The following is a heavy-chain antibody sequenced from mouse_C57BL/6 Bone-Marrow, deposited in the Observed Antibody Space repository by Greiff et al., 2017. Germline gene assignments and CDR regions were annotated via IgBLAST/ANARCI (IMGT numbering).Heavy chain of an antibody. CDR1: GYTFTSYD. Sequence: VKLQQSGPELVKPGASVKLSCKASGYTFTSYDINWVKQRPGQGLEWIGWIYPRDGSTKYNEKFKGKATLTVDTSSSTAYMELHSLTSEDSAVYFCARSAYYGSSPSWYFDVWGTGTTVTVSS. D-gene: IGHD1-1*01. J-gene: IGHJ1*03. V-gene: IGHV1-85*01. CDR3: ARSAYYGSSPSWYFDV. CDR2: IYPRDGST.